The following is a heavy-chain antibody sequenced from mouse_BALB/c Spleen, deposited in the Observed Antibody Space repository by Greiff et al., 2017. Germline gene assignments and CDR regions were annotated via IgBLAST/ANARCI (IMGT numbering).Heavy chain of an antibody. CDR2: IRNKANGYTT. Sequence: EVMLVESGGGLVQPGRSLRLSCATSGFTFTDYYMSWVRQPPGKALEWLGFIRNKANGYTTEYSASVKGRFTISRDNSQSILYLQMNTLRAEDSATYYCARDYGSSYFDYWGQGTTLTVSS. CDR1: GFTFTDYY. CDR3: ARDYGSSYFDY. J-gene: IGHJ2*01. V-gene: IGHV7-3*02. D-gene: IGHD1-1*01.